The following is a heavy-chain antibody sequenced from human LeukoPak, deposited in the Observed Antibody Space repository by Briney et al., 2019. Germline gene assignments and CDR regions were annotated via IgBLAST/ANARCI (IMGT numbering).Heavy chain of an antibody. V-gene: IGHV3-33*01. D-gene: IGHD5-18*01. J-gene: IGHJ5*02. CDR1: GFTFRNYG. CDR2: IWYDGSNK. Sequence: PGGSLRLSCTASGFTFRNYGMNWVRQAPGKGLEWVAGIWYDGSNKDYVDSVKGRFTISRDNSKITLYLEMNSLTVEDTAVYYCARGNLQLWLRTSWFDPWGQGTLVTVSS. CDR3: ARGNLQLWLRTSWFDP.